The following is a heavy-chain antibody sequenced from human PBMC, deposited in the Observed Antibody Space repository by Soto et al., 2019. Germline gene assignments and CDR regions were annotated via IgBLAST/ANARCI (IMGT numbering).Heavy chain of an antibody. J-gene: IGHJ6*02. CDR2: IWYDGSNK. CDR3: ASRGGSSIAARPDYYYGMDV. CDR1: GFTFSSYG. D-gene: IGHD6-6*01. Sequence: QVQLVESGGGVVQPGRSLRLSCAASGFTFSSYGMHWVRQAPGKGLEWVAVIWYDGSNKYYADSVKGRFTISRDNSKNTLYLQMNSLRAEDTAVYYCASRGGSSIAARPDYYYGMDVWGQGTTVIVSS. V-gene: IGHV3-33*01.